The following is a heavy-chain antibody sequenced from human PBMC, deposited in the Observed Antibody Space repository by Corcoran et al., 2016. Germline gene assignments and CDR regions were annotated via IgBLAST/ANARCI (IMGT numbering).Heavy chain of an antibody. J-gene: IGHJ5*02. D-gene: IGHD3-10*01. CDR3: ARDRITMVRGVIITLSYWFDP. CDR2: IIPIFGTA. V-gene: IGHV1-69*01. CDR1: GGTFSSYA. Sequence: QVQLVQSGAEVKKPGSSVKVSCKASGGTFSSYAISWVRQAPGQGLEWMGGIIPIFGTANYAQKFQGRVTITADESTSTAYMELSSLRSEDTAVYYCARDRITMVRGVIITLSYWFDPWGQGTLVTVSS.